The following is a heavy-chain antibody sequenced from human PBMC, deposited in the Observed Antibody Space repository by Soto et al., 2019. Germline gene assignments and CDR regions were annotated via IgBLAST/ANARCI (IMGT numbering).Heavy chain of an antibody. CDR2: MNANSGNT. Sequence: ASVKVSCKASGYTFSNFDINWLRQASGQGPEWMGWMNANSGNTFYSQRFQGKFTMTWDTSLSTAYMEMNNLMSEDTAVYYCARGNPYNYACFDVCDPATTGTVSS. CDR1: GYTFSNFD. D-gene: IGHD2-2*01. V-gene: IGHV1-8*01. J-gene: IGHJ6*02. CDR3: ARGNPYNYACFDV.